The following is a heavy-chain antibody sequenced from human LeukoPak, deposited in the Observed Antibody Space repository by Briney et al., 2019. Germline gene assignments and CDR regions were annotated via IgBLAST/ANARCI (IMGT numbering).Heavy chain of an antibody. J-gene: IGHJ4*02. V-gene: IGHV1-18*04. CDR2: ISAYNGNT. Sequence: ASVKVSCKASGYSFTSHYMHWVRQAPGQGLEWMGWISAYNGNTNYAQKLQGRVTMTTDTSTSTAYMELRSLRSDDTAVYYCARGGILYYYDSSGYYLQNFDYWGQGTLVTVSS. CDR3: ARGGILYYYDSSGYYLQNFDY. D-gene: IGHD3-22*01. CDR1: GYSFTSHY.